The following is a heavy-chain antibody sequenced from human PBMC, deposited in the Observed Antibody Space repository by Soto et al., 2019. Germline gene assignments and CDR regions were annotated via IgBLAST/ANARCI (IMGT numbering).Heavy chain of an antibody. CDR1: GFTFSSHA. CDR3: AKRASDSGDYGGFDY. Sequence: PGGSLRLSCAASGFTFSSHAMSWVRQAPGQGLEWVSSIRGSGSTTYYADSVKGGFTISRDNSNNTLYLQMNSLRAEDTALYFCAKRASDSGDYGGFDYWGQGTLVTVSS. D-gene: IGHD4-17*01. CDR2: IRGSGSTT. J-gene: IGHJ4*02. V-gene: IGHV3-23*01.